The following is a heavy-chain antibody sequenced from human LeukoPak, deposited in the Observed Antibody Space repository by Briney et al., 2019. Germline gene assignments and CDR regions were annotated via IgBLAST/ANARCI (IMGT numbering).Heavy chain of an antibody. CDR3: AKDRGGLPHPIWFDS. J-gene: IGHJ5*01. Sequence: GGSLRLSCAASGFTFGTYTMSWVRQLPGQGLEWVAGISADGARTYYAGSVQRRFTISRDNANNMLNLQLSALRADDAAVYYCAKDRGGLPHPIWFDSWGQGTMVAVSS. D-gene: IGHD2-21*01. CDR2: ISADGART. V-gene: IGHV3-23*01. CDR1: GFTFGTYT.